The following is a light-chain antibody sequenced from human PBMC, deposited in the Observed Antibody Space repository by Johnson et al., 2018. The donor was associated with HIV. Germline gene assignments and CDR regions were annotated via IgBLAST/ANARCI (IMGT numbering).Light chain of an antibody. CDR3: GTWDSSLSARV. V-gene: IGLV1-51*02. Sequence: TQPPSVSAAPGQTVTISCSGSRSNIGNNYVSWYQQLPGTAPKLLIYENNKRPSGIPDRFSGSKSGTSATLGITGLQTGDEADYYCGTWDSSLSARVFGTGTKVTVL. CDR1: RSNIGNNY. J-gene: IGLJ1*01. CDR2: ENN.